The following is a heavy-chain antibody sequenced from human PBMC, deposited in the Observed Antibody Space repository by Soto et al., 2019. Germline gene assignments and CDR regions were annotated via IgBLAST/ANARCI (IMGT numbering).Heavy chain of an antibody. CDR3: ARDVSGGTYPWFFDL. Sequence: QGQLVQSGAEVKKPGASVNVSCKASGYTSSIYGISWVRQAPGQGLGWMAWISGYNGNIKYAQKFQGRVTVATDTTTTGAYMELRSLRSDDTAVYYCARDVSGGTYPWFFDLWGRGTLVTVSS. V-gene: IGHV1-18*04. CDR2: ISGYNGNI. J-gene: IGHJ2*01. CDR1: GYTSSIYG. D-gene: IGHD1-26*01.